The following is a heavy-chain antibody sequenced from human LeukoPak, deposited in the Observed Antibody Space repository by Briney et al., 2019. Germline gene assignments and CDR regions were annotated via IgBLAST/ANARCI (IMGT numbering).Heavy chain of an antibody. CDR3: AKTQGYYDC. J-gene: IGHJ4*02. Sequence: PGGSLRLSCAASGFTFSSYVMNWVRQAPGKGLEWVSGIGIGGTTYYADSVKGRFTISRDTSKNTLYLQMNSLRAEDTAVYYCAKTQGYYDCWGQGTLVTVSS. CDR1: GFTFSSYV. V-gene: IGHV3-23*01. CDR2: IGIGGTT. D-gene: IGHD3-22*01.